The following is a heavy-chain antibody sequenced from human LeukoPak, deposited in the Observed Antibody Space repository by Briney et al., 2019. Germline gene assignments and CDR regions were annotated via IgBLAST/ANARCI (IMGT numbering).Heavy chain of an antibody. CDR2: ISGSGGST. J-gene: IGHJ4*02. D-gene: IGHD3-9*01. CDR3: AKSGILTGYPYYFDY. V-gene: IGHV3-23*01. Sequence: GGSLRLSCAASGFTFSSYAMSWVRQAPGQGLEWVSAISGSGGSTYYADSVKGRFTISRDNSKNTLYLQMNSLRAEDTAVYYCAKSGILTGYPYYFDYWGQGTLVTVSS. CDR1: GFTFSSYA.